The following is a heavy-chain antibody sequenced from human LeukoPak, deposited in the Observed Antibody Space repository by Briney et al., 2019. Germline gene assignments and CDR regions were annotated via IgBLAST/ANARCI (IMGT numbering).Heavy chain of an antibody. Sequence: ASVKVSCKASGYTFTSYDINWVRHATGQGLEWMGWMNPNSGNTGYAQKFQGRVTMTRNTYISTAYMELSSLRSEDTAVYYCARVFSGSYYGYYYYYGMDVWGQGTTVTVSS. CDR3: ARVFSGSYYGYYYYYGMDV. CDR1: GYTFTSYD. CDR2: MNPNSGNT. J-gene: IGHJ6*02. V-gene: IGHV1-8*01. D-gene: IGHD1-26*01.